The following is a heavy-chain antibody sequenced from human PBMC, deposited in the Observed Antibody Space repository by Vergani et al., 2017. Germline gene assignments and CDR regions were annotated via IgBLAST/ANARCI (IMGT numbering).Heavy chain of an antibody. V-gene: IGHV4-59*01. CDR3: ARATPMVYAIWGGGYFDY. CDR2: IYYSGST. J-gene: IGHJ4*02. CDR1: GGSISSYY. Sequence: QVQLQESGPGLVKPSETLSLTCTVSGGSISSYYWSWIRQPPGKGLDWIGDIYYSGSTNYNPSLKSRVTISVDTSKNQFSLKLSSVTAADTAVYYCARATPMVYAIWGGGYFDYWGQGTLVTVSS. D-gene: IGHD2-8*01.